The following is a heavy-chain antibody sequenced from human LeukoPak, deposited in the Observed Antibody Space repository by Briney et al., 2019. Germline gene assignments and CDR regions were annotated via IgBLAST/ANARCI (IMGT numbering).Heavy chain of an antibody. CDR3: ARVDDYNCLDY. CDR2: IDHTGST. Sequence: PSETLSLTCTVSGGSIRNYYWSWIRQPPGKGLEWIGYIDHTGSTNYNPSLKSRVTISVDTAKNQFSLKLSSLTAADAAVYFCARVDDYNCLDYWGQGTLVTVSS. D-gene: IGHD5-24*01. CDR1: GGSIRNYY. J-gene: IGHJ4*02. V-gene: IGHV4-59*03.